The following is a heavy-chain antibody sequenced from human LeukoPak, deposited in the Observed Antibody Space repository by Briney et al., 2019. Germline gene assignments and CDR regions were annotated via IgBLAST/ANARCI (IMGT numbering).Heavy chain of an antibody. J-gene: IGHJ5*02. D-gene: IGHD3-22*01. Sequence: ASVKVSCKASGYTFSSYGISWLRLAPGQGPEWMGWISGYNDNTNYAQKLQDRVILTTDTSTSTAYMELRSLRSDDTAVYYCAKHPFTDSRGPYNWFDPWGQGTLVTVSS. CDR2: ISGYNDNT. V-gene: IGHV1-18*04. CDR1: GYTFSSYG. CDR3: AKHPFTDSRGPYNWFDP.